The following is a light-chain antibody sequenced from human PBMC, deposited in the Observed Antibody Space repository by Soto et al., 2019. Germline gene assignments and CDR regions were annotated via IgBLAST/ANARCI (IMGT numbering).Light chain of an antibody. CDR1: QSVTSTY. CDR3: QQFDSSRIYS. J-gene: IGKJ2*03. CDR2: GES. Sequence: EILLTQSPGTLSLSPGETATLSCRASQSVTSTYLAWYQQRPGQSPRLIIYGESTRATGFPDGFSGGGSGTDFTLAISRLEPEDSAVYYCHCQQFDSSRIYSFGQGTKLGI. V-gene: IGKV3-20*01.